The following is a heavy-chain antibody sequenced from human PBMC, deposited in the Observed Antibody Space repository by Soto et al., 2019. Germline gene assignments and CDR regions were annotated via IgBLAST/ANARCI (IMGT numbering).Heavy chain of an antibody. CDR3: ARVVGAIDY. CDR1: GGSISDYY. CDR2: IYHSGTT. J-gene: IGHJ4*02. Sequence: QVQLQDSGPGLMKPSATLSITCTVSGGSISDYYWSWLRQTPVKGLEWVGHIYHSGTTNYNPSLTSRVTMSVDTSKKQFSLRLSSVTAADKAVYYCARVVGAIDYWGQGTLVTVSS. D-gene: IGHD1-26*01. V-gene: IGHV4-59*01.